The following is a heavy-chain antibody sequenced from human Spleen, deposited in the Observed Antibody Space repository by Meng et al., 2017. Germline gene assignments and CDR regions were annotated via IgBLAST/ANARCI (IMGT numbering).Heavy chain of an antibody. Sequence: GSLRLSCTVSGGSIRTYYWSWIRQTPGKGLEWIGNSDYSGSTNYNPSLKSRVTISVDTSKNQFSLKLSSVTAADTAVYYCARDRSRGEKYFDYWGQGTLVTVSS. V-gene: IGHV4-59*12. CDR2: SDYSGST. CDR3: ARDRSRGEKYFDY. CDR1: GGSIRTYY. D-gene: IGHD3-10*01. J-gene: IGHJ4*02.